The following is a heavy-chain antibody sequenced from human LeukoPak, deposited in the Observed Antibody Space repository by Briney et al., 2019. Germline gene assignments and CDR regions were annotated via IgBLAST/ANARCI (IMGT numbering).Heavy chain of an antibody. CDR1: GGSISSYY. Sequence: PSETLSLTCTVSGGSISSYYWSWIRQPAGKGLEWIGRIYTSGSTNYNPSLKSRVTMSVDTSKNQFSLKLSSVTAADTAVYYCARAWSSGSYEAFDIWGQGTMVTVSS. CDR2: IYTSGST. V-gene: IGHV4-4*07. CDR3: ARAWSSGSYEAFDI. J-gene: IGHJ3*02. D-gene: IGHD1-26*01.